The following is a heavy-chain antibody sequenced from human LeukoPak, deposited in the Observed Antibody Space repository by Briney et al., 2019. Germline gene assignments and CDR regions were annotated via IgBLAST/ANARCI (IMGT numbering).Heavy chain of an antibody. Sequence: SETLSLTCAVYGGSFSGYYWSWIRQSPGKGLEWIGEVNHSGTTNYNPSLKSRVTISVDTSKNQFSLKLSSVTAADTAVYYCARPYGSGSYYNWFDPWGQGTLVTVSS. J-gene: IGHJ5*02. V-gene: IGHV4-34*01. CDR2: VNHSGTT. CDR3: ARPYGSGSYYNWFDP. D-gene: IGHD3-10*01. CDR1: GGSFSGYY.